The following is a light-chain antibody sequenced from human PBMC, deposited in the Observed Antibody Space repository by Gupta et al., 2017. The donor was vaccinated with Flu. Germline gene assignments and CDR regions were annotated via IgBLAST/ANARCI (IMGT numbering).Light chain of an antibody. CDR3: AAGDDSMNGDV. J-gene: IGLJ1*01. CDR1: SSNIGTNT. CDR2: YNN. V-gene: IGLV1-44*01. Sequence: SVLPQPPSASGTPGQRVTISCSGTSSNIGTNTVNWYQHLPGTAPKLLIYYNNRRPSGVPASFSGTKYGTSATVATSGLQAEDGADYYCAAGDDSMNGDVFGTGTKVTVL.